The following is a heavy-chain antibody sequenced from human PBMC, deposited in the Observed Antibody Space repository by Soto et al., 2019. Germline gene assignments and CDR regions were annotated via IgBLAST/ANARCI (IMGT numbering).Heavy chain of an antibody. Sequence: EVQLVESGGALVQRGGSLRLSCAASGFSFGDYWMSWVRQAPGKGLEWVAHMKKDGSEEYYVDSVKGRFTVSRDNAENSPYLQMNSLRAEDTAVYYCAKLGSGYYTGLYFDYWGQGTLVTGAS. V-gene: IGHV3-7*03. D-gene: IGHD3-3*01. CDR1: GFSFGDYW. J-gene: IGHJ4*02. CDR3: AKLGSGYYTGLYFDY. CDR2: MKKDGSEE.